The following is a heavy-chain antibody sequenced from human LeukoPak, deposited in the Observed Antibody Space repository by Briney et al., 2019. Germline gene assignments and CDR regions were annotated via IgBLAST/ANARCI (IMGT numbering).Heavy chain of an antibody. D-gene: IGHD3-10*01. Sequence: GGSLRLSCAASGFTFSTYGMHWVRQAPGKGLEWVAVISYDGSKENYADSVKGRFTISRDNSKNTLYLQMNSLRADDTAVYYCARGGYSGSGNYFDYWGQGTLVTVSS. CDR2: ISYDGSKE. V-gene: IGHV3-30*03. CDR3: ARGGYSGSGNYFDY. CDR1: GFTFSTYG. J-gene: IGHJ4*02.